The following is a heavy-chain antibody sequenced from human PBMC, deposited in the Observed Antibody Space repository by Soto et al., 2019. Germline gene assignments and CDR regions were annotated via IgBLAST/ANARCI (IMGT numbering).Heavy chain of an antibody. Sequence: SETLPLTCTVSGGTIRSSSYYLAWIRQPPGKGLEWIGNIYYSGSTYYNPSLKSRVTISVDTSKDQFSLKLSSVTAADTAVYYCARHLSNDDFWSGYKRTFDSWAQG. J-gene: IGHJ4*02. D-gene: IGHD3-3*01. CDR2: IYYSGST. CDR1: GGTIRSSSYY. CDR3: ARHLSNDDFWSGYKRTFDS. V-gene: IGHV4-39*01.